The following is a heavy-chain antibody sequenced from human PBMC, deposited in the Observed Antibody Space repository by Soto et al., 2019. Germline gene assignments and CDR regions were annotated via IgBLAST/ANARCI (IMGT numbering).Heavy chain of an antibody. CDR3: AKLTHDGSYFNDAFDI. CDR2: ISGSGGST. D-gene: IGHD1-26*01. V-gene: IGHV3-23*01. Sequence: HPGGSLRLSCAASGFTFSSYAMSWVRQAPGKGLEWVSAISGSGGSTYYADSVKGRFTISRDNSKNTLYLQMNSLRAEDTAVYYCAKLTHDGSYFNDAFDIWGQGTMVTVSS. J-gene: IGHJ3*02. CDR1: GFTFSSYA.